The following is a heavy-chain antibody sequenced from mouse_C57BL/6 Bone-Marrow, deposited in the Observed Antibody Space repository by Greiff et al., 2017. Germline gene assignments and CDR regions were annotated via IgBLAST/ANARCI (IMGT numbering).Heavy chain of an antibody. CDR3: ARIYYGVLNYFDY. D-gene: IGHD2-1*01. CDR2: IYPRSGNT. Sequence: QVQLKESGAELARPGASVKLSCKASGYTFTSYGISWVKQRTGQGLEWIGEIYPRSGNTYYNEKFKGKATLTADKSSSTAYMGLRSLTSEDSAVYFCARIYYGVLNYFDYWGQGTTLTVSS. J-gene: IGHJ2*01. V-gene: IGHV1-81*01. CDR1: GYTFTSYG.